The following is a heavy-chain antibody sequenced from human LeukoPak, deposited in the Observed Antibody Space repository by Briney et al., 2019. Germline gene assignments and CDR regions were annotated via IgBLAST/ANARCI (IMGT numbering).Heavy chain of an antibody. D-gene: IGHD2-2*01. CDR3: ARDFSSSSTLRGYSSTDA. J-gene: IGHJ6*03. V-gene: IGHV3-21*01. CDR1: GLTFRTDT. CDR2: LSGSGSHR. Sequence: GGSLRLSCAASGLTFRTDTINWVRQAPGQGLEWVSSLSGSGSHRWYAESMEGRFTIPRGNTKNSLYLQMNSLRAEDTPVYYSARDFSSSSTLRGYSSTDAWGNGNTVTAS.